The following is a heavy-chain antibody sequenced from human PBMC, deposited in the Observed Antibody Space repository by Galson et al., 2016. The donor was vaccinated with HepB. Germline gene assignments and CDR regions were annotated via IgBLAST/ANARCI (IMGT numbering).Heavy chain of an antibody. CDR2: ISKDSINK. CDR1: GFNFSSYG. V-gene: IGHV3-30*18. CDR3: AKDRNAMGGTARFYYYYGMDV. J-gene: IGHJ6*02. D-gene: IGHD1-26*01. Sequence: SLRLSCAASGFNFSSYGMHWVRQAPGKGLEWVAVISKDSINKYYADSVKDRFTISRDNSKNTLYLQVNTLRPEDTAVFFCAKDRNAMGGTARFYYYYGMDVWGQGTTVAVSS.